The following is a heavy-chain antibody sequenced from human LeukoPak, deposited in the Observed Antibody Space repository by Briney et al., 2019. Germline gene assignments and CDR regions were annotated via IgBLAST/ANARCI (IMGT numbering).Heavy chain of an antibody. D-gene: IGHD6-19*01. J-gene: IGHJ2*01. CDR2: ISAYNGNT. Sequence: ASVKVTCKASGYTFTSYGISWVRQAPGQGLEWMGWISAYNGNTNYAQKLQGRVTMTTDTSTSTAYMELRSLRSDDTAVYYCARDRGGWYANWYFDLWGRGTLVTVSS. CDR3: ARDRGGWYANWYFDL. V-gene: IGHV1-18*01. CDR1: GYTFTSYG.